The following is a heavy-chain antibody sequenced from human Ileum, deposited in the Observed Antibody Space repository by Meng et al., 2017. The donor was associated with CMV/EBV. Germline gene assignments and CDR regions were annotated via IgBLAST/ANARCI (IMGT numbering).Heavy chain of an antibody. V-gene: IGHV4-59*01. CDR3: ARHSNGGTYPLEY. Sequence: GSLRLSCTVSGDSIRNYYWSWFRRPPGSGLEWIAYSHYSAESNYNPSLKSRLTILIDSSKNQFSLKLSSVTSADTAVYYCARHSNGGTYPLEYWGQGTLVTVSS. CDR2: SHYSAES. J-gene: IGHJ4*02. CDR1: GDSIRNYY. D-gene: IGHD3-16*02.